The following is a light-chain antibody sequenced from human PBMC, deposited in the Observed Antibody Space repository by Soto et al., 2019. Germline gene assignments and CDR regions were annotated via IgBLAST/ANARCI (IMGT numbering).Light chain of an antibody. CDR2: ATS. V-gene: IGKV3-20*01. J-gene: IGKJ5*01. CDR3: QQYGNIPLT. CDR1: QSVSSSS. Sequence: VLTQSPGTLSLSPGERATLSCRASQSVSSSSLAWLQHKPGQAPRLLIFATSTRATNIPARFSGSGSGTDFTLTITRVEPEDFAVYHCQQYGNIPLTFGLGTRLEIK.